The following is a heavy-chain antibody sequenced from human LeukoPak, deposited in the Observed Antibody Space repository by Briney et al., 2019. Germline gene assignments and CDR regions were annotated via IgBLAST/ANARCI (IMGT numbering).Heavy chain of an antibody. J-gene: IGHJ4*02. CDR3: AKSGLNRFDY. Sequence: GGSLRLSCAASGFTFSSYWMSWVRQAPGEGLEWVANIKQDGSGTYYVDSVKGRFTISRDNGKNSVYLQMSSLRAEDTALYYCAKSGLNRFDYWGQGTLVTVSS. D-gene: IGHD2-15*01. V-gene: IGHV3-7*03. CDR2: IKQDGSGT. CDR1: GFTFSSYW.